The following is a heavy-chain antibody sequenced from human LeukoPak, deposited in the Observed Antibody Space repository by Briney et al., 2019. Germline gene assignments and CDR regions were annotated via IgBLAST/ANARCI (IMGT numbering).Heavy chain of an antibody. V-gene: IGHV1-18*01. CDR3: ASSQWSGYYYRNEYFQH. J-gene: IGHJ1*01. Sequence: GASVKVSCKASGYTFTSYGISWVRQAPGQGLEWMGWISSYNGNTNYAQKLQGRVTMTTDTSTSAVYMELSSLRSEDTAVYYCASSQWSGYYYRNEYFQHWGQGTLVTVSS. CDR1: GYTFTSYG. CDR2: ISSYNGNT. D-gene: IGHD3-22*01.